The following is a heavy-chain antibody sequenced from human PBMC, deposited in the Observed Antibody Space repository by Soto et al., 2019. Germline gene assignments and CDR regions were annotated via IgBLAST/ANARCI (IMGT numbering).Heavy chain of an antibody. Sequence: PGGSLRLSCAASGFTFSSYGMHWVRQAPGKGLEWVAVIWYDGSNKYYADSVKGRFTISRDNSKNTLYLQMNSLRAEDTAVYYCARDTVAGPIYYWGQGTLVTVSS. D-gene: IGHD6-19*01. CDR1: GFTFSSYG. J-gene: IGHJ4*02. V-gene: IGHV3-33*01. CDR3: ARDTVAGPIYY. CDR2: IWYDGSNK.